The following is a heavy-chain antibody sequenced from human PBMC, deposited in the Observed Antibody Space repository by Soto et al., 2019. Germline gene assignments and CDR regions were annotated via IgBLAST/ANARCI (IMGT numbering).Heavy chain of an antibody. Sequence: QVQLQESGPGLVKPSETLSLTCTVSGGSISSYYWSWIRQPPGKGLEWIGYIYYSGSTNYNPSLTSQITISVDTSQTPFSLKLSSVTAADAAVYYGAREGKTVTNYCGYGMDVWGQVNTVMVSS. J-gene: IGHJ6*02. V-gene: IGHV4-59*01. CDR1: GGSISSYY. D-gene: IGHD4-17*01. CDR2: IYYSGST. CDR3: AREGKTVTNYCGYGMDV.